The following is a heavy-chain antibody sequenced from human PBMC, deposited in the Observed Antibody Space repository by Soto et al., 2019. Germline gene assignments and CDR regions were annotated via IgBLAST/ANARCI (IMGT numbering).Heavy chain of an antibody. Sequence: EEQLLESAGGLLQPGGSLRLSCAASGITFINYAMNWVRQAPGKGLEWVSGTSGGGDVAFYAYSVKGRFTISRDNNKNTLDLQMNSLRVDYTALCYCVKISIGTMLKPGYWHFELWGRGILVTVSS. V-gene: IGHV3-23*01. J-gene: IGHJ2*01. D-gene: IGHD2-8*01. CDR2: TSGGGDVA. CDR1: GITFINYA. CDR3: VKISIGTMLKPGYWHFEL.